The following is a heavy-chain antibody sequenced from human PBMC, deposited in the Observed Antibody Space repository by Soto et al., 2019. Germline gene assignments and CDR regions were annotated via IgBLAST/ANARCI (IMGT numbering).Heavy chain of an antibody. CDR2: IWYDGSNK. Sequence: QVQLVESGGGVVQPGRSLRLSCAASGFTFSSYGMHWVRQAPGKGLEWVAVIWYDGSNKYYADSVKGRFTISRDNSKNTLYLQMNSRRAEDMAVDYCARDLYSSGFVRLGYYYYFGLDVWGQGTTVTVSS. D-gene: IGHD6-19*01. CDR3: ARDLYSSGFVRLGYYYYFGLDV. J-gene: IGHJ6*02. CDR1: GFTFSSYG. V-gene: IGHV3-33*01.